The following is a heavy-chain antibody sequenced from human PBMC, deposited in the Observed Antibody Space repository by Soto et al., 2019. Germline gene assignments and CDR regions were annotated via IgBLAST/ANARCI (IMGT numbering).Heavy chain of an antibody. CDR1: GYTFTTFW. J-gene: IGHJ5*02. D-gene: IGHD2-2*01. CDR3: ARIYCTTTCDSWFDP. Sequence: GESLKISCTGFGYTFTTFWVSWVRQMPGKGLEWMGRIDPRDSYVTYSPSFEGHVTISVDKSISTAYLQWGSLRASDTAIYYCARIYCTTTCDSWFDPWGQGTLVTVSS. CDR2: IDPRDSYV. V-gene: IGHV5-10-1*01.